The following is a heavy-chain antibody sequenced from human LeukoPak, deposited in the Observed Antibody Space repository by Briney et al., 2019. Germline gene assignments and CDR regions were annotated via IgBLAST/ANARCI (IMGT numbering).Heavy chain of an antibody. V-gene: IGHV3-23*01. CDR2: ISGSGGST. CDR3: AKARYYYDSSVPYYFDY. J-gene: IGHJ4*02. Sequence: GGSLRLSCVASGFTFSSYAMSWVRQAPGKGLEWVSAISGSGGSTYYADSVKGRFTISRDNSKNTLYLQMNSLRAEDTAVYYCAKARYYYDSSVPYYFDYWGQGTLVTVSS. CDR1: GFTFSSYA. D-gene: IGHD3-22*01.